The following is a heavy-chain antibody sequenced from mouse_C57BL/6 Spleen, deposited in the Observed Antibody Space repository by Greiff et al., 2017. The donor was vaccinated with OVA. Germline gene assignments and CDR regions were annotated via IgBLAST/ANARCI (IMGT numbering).Heavy chain of an antibody. CDR1: GYTFPSYW. J-gene: IGHJ4*01. CDR3: AREGLRQYYYAMDY. Sequence: QVQLQQPGAELVKPGASVKLSCKASGYTFPSYWMQWVKQRPGQGLEWIGEIDPSDSYTNYNQKFKGKATLTVDTSSSTAYMQLSSLTSEDSAVYYCAREGLRQYYYAMDYWGQGTSVTVSS. CDR2: IDPSDSYT. V-gene: IGHV1-50*01. D-gene: IGHD2-4*01.